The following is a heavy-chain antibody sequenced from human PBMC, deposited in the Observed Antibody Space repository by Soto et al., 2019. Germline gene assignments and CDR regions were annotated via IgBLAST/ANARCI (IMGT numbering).Heavy chain of an antibody. Sequence: ASVKVSCKASGGTFSSYTISWVRQAPGQGLEWMGRIIPILGIANYAQKFQGRVTITADKSTSTAYMELSSLRSEDTAVYYCARDHSLSSSSSWFDPWGQGTLVTVSS. CDR1: GGTFSSYT. D-gene: IGHD6-6*01. J-gene: IGHJ5*02. CDR3: ARDHSLSSSSSWFDP. V-gene: IGHV1-69*04. CDR2: IIPILGIA.